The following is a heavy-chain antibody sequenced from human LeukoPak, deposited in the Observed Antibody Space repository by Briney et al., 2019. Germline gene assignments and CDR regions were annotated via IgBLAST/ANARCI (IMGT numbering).Heavy chain of an antibody. CDR3: ARRGRGNDY. CDR2: IYYSGST. CDR1: GGSVSSGSYY. V-gene: IGHV4-61*01. Sequence: SETLSLTCTVSGGSVSSGSYYWSWIRQPPGKGLEWIGYIYYSGSTSYNPSLKSRVTISVDTSKNQFSLKLSSVTAADTAVYYCARRGRGNDYWGQGTLVTVSS. D-gene: IGHD3-10*01. J-gene: IGHJ4*02.